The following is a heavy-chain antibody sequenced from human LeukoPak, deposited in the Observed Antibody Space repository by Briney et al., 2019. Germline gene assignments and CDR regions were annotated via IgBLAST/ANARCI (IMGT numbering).Heavy chain of an antibody. CDR1: GFTFDDYA. Sequence: GGSLRLSCAASGFTFDDYAMHWVRQAPGKGLEWVSGISWNSGSIGYADSVKGRFTISRDNAKNSPYLQMNSLRAEDTALYYCAKVLADYYYYYGMDVWGQGTTVTVSS. CDR2: ISWNSGSI. V-gene: IGHV3-9*01. CDR3: AKVLADYYYYYGMDV. J-gene: IGHJ6*02.